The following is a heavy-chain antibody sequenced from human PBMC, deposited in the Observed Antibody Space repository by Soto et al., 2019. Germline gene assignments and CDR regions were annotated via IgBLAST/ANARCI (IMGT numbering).Heavy chain of an antibody. CDR1: GFSLSARGVG. Sequence: SGPTLVNPTHTLTLTCTFSGFSLSARGVGVGWIRQPPGKALEWLALIYWNDDKRYTPSLKSRLTITKDTSKNQVVLTMTNMDPVDTATYYCAHSPWGAAPDYWGQGTLVTAPQ. J-gene: IGHJ4*02. CDR2: IYWNDDK. V-gene: IGHV2-5*01. CDR3: AHSPWGAAPDY. D-gene: IGHD3-16*01.